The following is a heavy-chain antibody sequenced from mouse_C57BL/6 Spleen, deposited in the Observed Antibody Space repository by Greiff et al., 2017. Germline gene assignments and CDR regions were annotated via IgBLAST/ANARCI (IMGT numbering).Heavy chain of an antibody. V-gene: IGHV1-52*01. CDR1: GYTFTSYW. CDR2: IDPSDSET. J-gene: IGHJ2*01. D-gene: IGHD2-4*01. Sequence: QVQLKQPGAELVRPGSSVKLSCKASGYTFTSYWMHWVKQRPIQGLEWIGNIDPSDSETHYNQKFKDKATLTVDKSSSTAYMQLSSLTSEGSAVYYCARTGLSTMTYYFDYWGQGTTLTVSS. CDR3: ARTGLSTMTYYFDY.